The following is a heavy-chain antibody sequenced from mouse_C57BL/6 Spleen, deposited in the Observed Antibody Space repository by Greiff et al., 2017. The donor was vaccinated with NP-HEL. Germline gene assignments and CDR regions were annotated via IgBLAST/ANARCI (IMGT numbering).Heavy chain of an antibody. CDR1: GYTFTSYW. Sequence: VQLQESGAELVKPGASVKLSCKASGYTFTSYWMQWVKQRPGQGLEWIGEIDPSDSYTNYNQKFKGKATLTVDTSSSTAYMQLSSLTSEDSAVYYCARGDSNPFDYWGQGTTLTVSS. J-gene: IGHJ2*01. CDR3: ARGDSNPFDY. CDR2: IDPSDSYT. D-gene: IGHD2-5*01. V-gene: IGHV1-50*01.